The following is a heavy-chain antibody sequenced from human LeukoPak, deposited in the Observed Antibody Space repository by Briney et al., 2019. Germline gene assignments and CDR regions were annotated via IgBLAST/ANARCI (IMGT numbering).Heavy chain of an antibody. V-gene: IGHV3-33*06. Sequence: PGGSLRLSCAASGFTFSNYGMHWVRQAPGKGLEWVALIWYDGSNKYYADSVRGRFTISRDNSKNTLYLQMKSLRVEDTAVYYCAKDLNSTYNYDSSGYEDAFDIWGQGTMVTVSS. D-gene: IGHD3-22*01. J-gene: IGHJ3*02. CDR2: IWYDGSNK. CDR1: GFTFSNYG. CDR3: AKDLNSTYNYDSSGYEDAFDI.